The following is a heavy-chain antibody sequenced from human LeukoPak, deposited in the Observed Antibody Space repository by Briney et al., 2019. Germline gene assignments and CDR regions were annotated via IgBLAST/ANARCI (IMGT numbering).Heavy chain of an antibody. CDR2: ISNTGST. CDR1: GGSIGSYY. Sequence: SETLSLTCNVSGGSIGSYYYSWIRQPPGKGLEWIGYISNTGSTNSSPSLKSRVTMSVDTSKNQFSLRLSPVTAADTAVYYCARNWGSWAFDVWGQGTMVTVSS. D-gene: IGHD3-16*01. V-gene: IGHV4-59*08. CDR3: ARNWGSWAFDV. J-gene: IGHJ3*01.